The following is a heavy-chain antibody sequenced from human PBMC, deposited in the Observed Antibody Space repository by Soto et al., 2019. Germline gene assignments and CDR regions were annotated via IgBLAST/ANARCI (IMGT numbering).Heavy chain of an antibody. CDR3: AKDLIFGVVPH. Sequence: ASVKVSCKASGYTFTSYYMHWVRQAPGQGLEWMGIINPSGGSTSYAQKFQGRVTMTRDTSTSTVYMELSSLRSEDTAVYYCAKDLIFGVVPHWGQGTLVTVSS. D-gene: IGHD3-3*01. J-gene: IGHJ4*02. CDR2: INPSGGST. V-gene: IGHV1-46*01. CDR1: GYTFTSYY.